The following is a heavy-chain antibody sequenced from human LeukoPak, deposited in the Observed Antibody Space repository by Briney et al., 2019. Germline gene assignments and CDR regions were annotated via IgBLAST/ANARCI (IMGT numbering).Heavy chain of an antibody. CDR2: MKQDGSEE. V-gene: IGHV3-7*03. J-gene: IGHJ4*02. CDR3: ARGLRGVIQLPADY. D-gene: IGHD3-10*01. CDR1: GFTFSTYW. Sequence: GGSLRLSCAASGFTFSTYWMSWVRQAPGKGLEWVANMKQDGSEEYYVDSVKGRFTISRDNAKNSLYLQMNSLRAEDTAVYYCARGLRGVIQLPADYRGQGTLVTVSS.